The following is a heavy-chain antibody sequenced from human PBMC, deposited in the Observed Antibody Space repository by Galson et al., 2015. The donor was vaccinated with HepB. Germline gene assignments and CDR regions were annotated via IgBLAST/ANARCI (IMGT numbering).Heavy chain of an antibody. CDR3: ARDENPKQTSSWSPPYYYYGMDV. CDR1: GFTFSSYS. V-gene: IGHV3-48*02. D-gene: IGHD6-13*01. CDR2: ISSSSSTI. J-gene: IGHJ6*02. Sequence: SLRLSCAASGFTFSSYSMNWVRQAPGKGLEWVSYISSSSSTIYYADSVKGRFTISRDNAKNSLYLQMNSLRDEDTAVYYCARDENPKQTSSWSPPYYYYGMDVWGQGTTVTVSS.